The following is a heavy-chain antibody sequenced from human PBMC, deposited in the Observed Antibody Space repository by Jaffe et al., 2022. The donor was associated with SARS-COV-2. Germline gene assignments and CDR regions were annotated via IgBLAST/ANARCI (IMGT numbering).Heavy chain of an antibody. Sequence: EVQLLESGGGLVQPGGSLRLSCVASGLSSSYNAMSWVRQAPGKGLEWVSGISATGRSTYYAASVKGRFTISRDNSKNTLYLQMNSLRAEDTALYYCAKVFSGGSDANLDVWGQGTTVTVSS. J-gene: IGHJ6*02. V-gene: IGHV3-23*01. CDR2: ISATGRST. D-gene: IGHD6-25*01. CDR1: GLSSSYNA. CDR3: AKVFSGGSDANLDV.